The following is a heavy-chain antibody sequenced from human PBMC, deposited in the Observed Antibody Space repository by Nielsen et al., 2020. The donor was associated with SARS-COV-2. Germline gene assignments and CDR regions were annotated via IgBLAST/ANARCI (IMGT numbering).Heavy chain of an antibody. V-gene: IGHV1-46*01. D-gene: IGHD3-22*01. Sequence: ASVKVSCKASGYTFTSYYMHWVRQAPGQGLEWMGIINPSGGSTSYAQKFQGRVTMTRDTSTSTVYMDLSSLRSEDTAVYYCATHPQTTYDTSGAPSKLDYWGQGTLVTVSS. CDR1: GYTFTSYY. CDR3: ATHPQTTYDTSGAPSKLDY. J-gene: IGHJ4*02. CDR2: INPSGGST.